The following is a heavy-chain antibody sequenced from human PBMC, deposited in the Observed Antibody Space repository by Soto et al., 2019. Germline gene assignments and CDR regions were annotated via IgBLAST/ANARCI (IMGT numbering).Heavy chain of an antibody. D-gene: IGHD1-26*01. CDR2: IYSGNSS. Sequence: GGSLRLSCAVSGFTVSSNYMNWVRQAPGKGLEWVSVIYSGNSSDYADSVKGRFTISRDNSKDTLYLQMNSLRAEDTAVYYCARVDSAYYYLDCWGQGTLVTVSS. CDR3: ARVDSAYYYLDC. V-gene: IGHV3-53*01. CDR1: GFTVSSNY. J-gene: IGHJ4*02.